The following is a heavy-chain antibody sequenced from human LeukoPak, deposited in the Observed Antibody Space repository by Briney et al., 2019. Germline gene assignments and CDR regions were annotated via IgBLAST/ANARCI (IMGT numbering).Heavy chain of an antibody. D-gene: IGHD1-20*01. J-gene: IGHJ4*02. Sequence: GGSLRLSCAASGVTFSSYWMHWVRQAPGKGLVWVSRINSDGSSTSYADSVKGRFTISRDNAKNTLYLQMNSLRVEDTAVYYCASLTGSSLFDYWGQGTLVTVSS. CDR2: INSDGSST. CDR1: GVTFSSYW. V-gene: IGHV3-74*01. CDR3: ASLTGSSLFDY.